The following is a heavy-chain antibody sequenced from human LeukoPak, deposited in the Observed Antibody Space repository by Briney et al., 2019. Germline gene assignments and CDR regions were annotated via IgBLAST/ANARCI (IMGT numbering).Heavy chain of an antibody. CDR3: AKGRRSGSSSYFDH. J-gene: IGHJ4*02. D-gene: IGHD6-6*01. CDR1: GFIFSHYA. CDR2: ISGSGATT. V-gene: IGHV3-23*01. Sequence: GGSLRLSCEVSGFIFSHYAMNWVRQTPGKGLEWVAVISGSGATTNYADSVKGRLNISRDSSNNVLYLRMNSLRAEDTAVYYCAKGRRSGSSSYFDHWGQGILVTVSS.